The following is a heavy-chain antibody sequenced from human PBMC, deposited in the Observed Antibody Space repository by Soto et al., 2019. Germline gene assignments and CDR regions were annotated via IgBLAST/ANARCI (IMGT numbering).Heavy chain of an antibody. CDR3: AARPLLPGAP. CDR1: GFTFTGDD. Sequence: EVQLVESGGGLIQPGRSLRLSCAASGFTFTGDDMNWVRQAPGKGLEWFSLLYSRGRTSYADSVKGRFTTSRDNSNNSLYLQMRSRRAEDTAVYYCAARPLLPGAPWGQGTMVTVSS. V-gene: IGHV3-53*01. D-gene: IGHD3-22*01. J-gene: IGHJ3*01. CDR2: LYSRGRT.